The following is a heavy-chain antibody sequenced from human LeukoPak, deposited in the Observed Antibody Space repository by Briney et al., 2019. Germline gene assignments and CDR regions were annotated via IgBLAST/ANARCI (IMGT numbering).Heavy chain of an antibody. CDR2: ISAYNGNT. V-gene: IGHV1-18*01. Sequence: SVTVSCXAXXYTFTSYGISWVRQAPGQGLEWMGWISAYNGNTNYAQKLQGRVTMTTDTSTSTAYMELRSLRSDDTAVYYCARDEQWLVRGRYYYGMDVWGQGTTVTVSS. D-gene: IGHD6-19*01. CDR1: XYTFTSYG. J-gene: IGHJ6*02. CDR3: ARDEQWLVRGRYYYGMDV.